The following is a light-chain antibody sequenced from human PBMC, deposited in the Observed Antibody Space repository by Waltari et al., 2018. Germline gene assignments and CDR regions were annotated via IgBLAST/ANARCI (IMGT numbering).Light chain of an antibody. V-gene: IGLV1-51*02. CDR1: PSNIGNNY. J-gene: IGLJ2*01. CDR3: GTWDSSLTAGV. CDR2: ENN. Sequence: QSVLTQPPSVSAAPGQRVTISCSGSPSNIGNNYVSWYQQLPGTAPKLLIYENNKRPSGISDRFSGSKSGTSATLGITGLQTGDEADYYCGTWDSSLTAGVFGGGTKLTVL.